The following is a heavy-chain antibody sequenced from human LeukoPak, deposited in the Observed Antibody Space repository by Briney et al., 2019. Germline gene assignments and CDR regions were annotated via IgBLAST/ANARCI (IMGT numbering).Heavy chain of an antibody. Sequence: ASVKVSCKVSGYTLTELSMHWVRQAPGKGLEWMGGFDPEDGETIYAQKFQVRVTMTEDTSTDTAYMELSSLRSEDTAVYYCATGHPAGNRDAFDIWGQGTMVTVSS. CDR3: ATGHPAGNRDAFDI. J-gene: IGHJ3*02. D-gene: IGHD1-14*01. CDR1: GYTLTELS. CDR2: FDPEDGET. V-gene: IGHV1-24*01.